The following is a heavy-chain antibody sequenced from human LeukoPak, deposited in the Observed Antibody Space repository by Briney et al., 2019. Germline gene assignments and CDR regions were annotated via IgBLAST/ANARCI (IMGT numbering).Heavy chain of an antibody. D-gene: IGHD6-13*01. Sequence: SETLSLTCTVSGGSISSSSYYWGWIRQPPGKGLEWIGSIYYSGSTYYNPSLKSRVTISVDTSKNQFSLKLSSVTAADTAVYYCARELSVGWQQLVGSKWGQGTLVTVSS. J-gene: IGHJ4*02. V-gene: IGHV4-39*07. CDR2: IYYSGST. CDR3: ARELSVGWQQLVGSK. CDR1: GGSISSSSYY.